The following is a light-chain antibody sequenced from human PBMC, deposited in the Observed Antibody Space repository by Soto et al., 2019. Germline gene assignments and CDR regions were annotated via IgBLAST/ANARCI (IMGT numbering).Light chain of an antibody. V-gene: IGKV3-11*01. CDR3: QQRSNWPPGFT. Sequence: EIVLTQSPATLSLSPGERATLSCRASQSINSYLAWYQQKPGQAPRLLIYDTSNRATGIPARFSGSGSGTDFTLTISSLEPEDFAVYYCQQRSNWPPGFTFGPGTNVDIK. J-gene: IGKJ3*01. CDR2: DTS. CDR1: QSINSY.